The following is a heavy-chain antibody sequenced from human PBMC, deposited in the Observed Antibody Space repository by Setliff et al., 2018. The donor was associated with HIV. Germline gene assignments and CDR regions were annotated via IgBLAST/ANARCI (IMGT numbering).Heavy chain of an antibody. D-gene: IGHD6-19*01. V-gene: IGHV1-18*01. Sequence: ASVKVSCKASGYTFTSYGISWVRQAPGQGLEWMGWISAYNGNTNYAQKLQGRATMTTDTSTSTAYMELRSLRSDNTAVYYCAVDSSGWSPRESKTGAFDIWGQGTMVTVSS. CDR3: AVDSSGWSPRESKTGAFDI. J-gene: IGHJ3*02. CDR2: ISAYNGNT. CDR1: GYTFTSYG.